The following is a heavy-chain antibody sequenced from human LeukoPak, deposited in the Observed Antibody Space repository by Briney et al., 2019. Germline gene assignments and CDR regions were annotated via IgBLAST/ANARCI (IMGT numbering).Heavy chain of an antibody. CDR3: ARWNNDFWSGYYSYFDY. V-gene: IGHV3-30*04. CDR2: ISYDGSNR. J-gene: IGHJ4*02. D-gene: IGHD3-3*01. CDR1: GFTFRSYA. Sequence: GGSLRLSCAASGFTFRSYAMHWVRQAPGKGLEWVAVISYDGSNRYYADSVKGRFTISRDNSKNTLYLQMNSLRAEDTAVYYCARWNNDFWSGYYSYFDYWGQGTLVTVSS.